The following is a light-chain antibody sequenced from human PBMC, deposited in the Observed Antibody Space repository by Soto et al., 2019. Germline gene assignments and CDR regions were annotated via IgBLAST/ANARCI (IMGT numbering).Light chain of an antibody. J-gene: IGKJ2*01. CDR1: QSVRNNY. CDR2: GAS. V-gene: IGKV3-20*01. Sequence: DNVLTQSPGTLSSSPGERATLSCRASQSVRNNYLAWHQQKPGQANSLLIFGASIRATGIPDRFSGSGSGTDFTLTISRLEPEDFAVFYCHQYDGAPLTFGQGTNLEIK. CDR3: HQYDGAPLT.